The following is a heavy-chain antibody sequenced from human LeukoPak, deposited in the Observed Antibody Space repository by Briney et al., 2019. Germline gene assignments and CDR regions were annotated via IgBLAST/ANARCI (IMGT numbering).Heavy chain of an antibody. CDR3: AKEAGIAAAGTRAFDI. D-gene: IGHD6-13*01. Sequence: GGSLRLSCAASGFTFSSYSMNWVRQAPGKGLEWVSSISSSSYIYYADSVKGRFTISRDNAKNSLYLQMNSLRAEDTAVYYCAKEAGIAAAGTRAFDIWGQGTMVTVSS. V-gene: IGHV3-21*01. CDR1: GFTFSSYS. J-gene: IGHJ3*02. CDR2: ISSSSYI.